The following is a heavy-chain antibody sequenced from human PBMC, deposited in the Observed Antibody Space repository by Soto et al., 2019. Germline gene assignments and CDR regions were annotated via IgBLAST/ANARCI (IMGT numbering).Heavy chain of an antibody. CDR1: GGSFSGYY. V-gene: IGHV4-59*01. CDR2: IYYSGST. CDR3: ARDVDEAFDI. D-gene: IGHD2-15*01. Sequence: SETLSLTCAVYGGSFSGYYWSWIRQPPGKGLEWIGYIYYSGSTNYNPSLKSRVTISVDTSKNQFSLKLSSVTAADTAVYYCARDVDEAFDIWGQGTMVTVS. J-gene: IGHJ3*02.